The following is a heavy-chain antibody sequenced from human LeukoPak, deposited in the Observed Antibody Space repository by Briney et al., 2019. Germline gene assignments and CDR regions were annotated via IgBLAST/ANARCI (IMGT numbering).Heavy chain of an antibody. J-gene: IGHJ4*02. CDR2: IYYSGST. V-gene: IGHV4-59*02. D-gene: IGHD2-15*01. CDR3: ASTSGYCSGGNCYSAFDY. CDR1: GGSVSTYY. Sequence: SETLSLTCTVSGGSVSTYYWNWIRQPPWKGLEWIGYIYYSGSTNYNPSLKSRLTISVDTSNNQFSLKLSSVTAADTAVYYCASTSGYCSGGNCYSAFDYWGQGTLVTVSS.